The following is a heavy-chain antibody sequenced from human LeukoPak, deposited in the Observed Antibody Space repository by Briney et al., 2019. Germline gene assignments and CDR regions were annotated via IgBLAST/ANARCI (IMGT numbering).Heavy chain of an antibody. CDR1: GGSISSASYY. Sequence: PSQTLSLTCTVSGGSISSASYYWSWIRQPAGKGLQWIGRIYTSGSTYYNPSLKSRVTISLDTSRNQFSLKLNSVTAADTAVYYCARETRQLVHDYMDVWGKGTTVTVSS. V-gene: IGHV4-61*02. CDR2: IYTSGST. D-gene: IGHD6-13*01. J-gene: IGHJ6*03. CDR3: ARETRQLVHDYMDV.